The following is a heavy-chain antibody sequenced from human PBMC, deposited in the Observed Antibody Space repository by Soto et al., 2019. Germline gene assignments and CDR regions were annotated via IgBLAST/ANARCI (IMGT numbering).Heavy chain of an antibody. J-gene: IGHJ5*02. Sequence: QITLKESGPTLVKPTQTLTLTCTFSGFSLSTSGVGVGWIRQPPGKALEWLALIYWDDDKRYSPSLKSRLTSTHDTYKKQVVLTKTNMDHVDTATYYCAQHRYSSRWYSLKWFDPWGQGTLVTVSS. D-gene: IGHD6-13*01. CDR1: GFSLSTSGVG. CDR2: IYWDDDK. V-gene: IGHV2-5*02. CDR3: AQHRYSSRWYSLKWFDP.